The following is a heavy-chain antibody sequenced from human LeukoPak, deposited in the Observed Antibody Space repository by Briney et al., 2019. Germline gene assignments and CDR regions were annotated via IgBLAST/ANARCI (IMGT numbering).Heavy chain of an antibody. CDR2: INPSGGST. CDR1: GYTFASYY. D-gene: IGHD2-8*01. V-gene: IGHV1-46*01. J-gene: IGHJ4*02. Sequence: ASVKVSCKASGYTFASYYMHWVRQAPGQGLEWMGIINPSGGSTSYAQKFQGRVTMTRDTSTSTVYMELSSLRSEDTAVYYCARGGIWSPYCTNGVCYPDYWGQGTLVTVSS. CDR3: ARGGIWSPYCTNGVCYPDY.